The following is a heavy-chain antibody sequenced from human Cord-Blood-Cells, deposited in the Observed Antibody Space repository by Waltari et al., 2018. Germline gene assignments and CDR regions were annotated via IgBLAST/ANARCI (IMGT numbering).Heavy chain of an antibody. J-gene: IGHJ4*02. CDR3: ARCSGYDTTSFDY. D-gene: IGHD3-9*01. V-gene: IGHV1-2*04. CDR2: NNPNSGDT. CDR1: GYPFHGYY. Sequence: QVQLVQSGAEVKKPGAPVMVSCTPSGYPFHGYYMTWVRQAPGQGPEWRGWNNPNSGDTNYTQKFQGWVTMTRDTSISTAYMELSRLRSGDMAVYYCARCSGYDTTSFDYGGQGTLVTVSS.